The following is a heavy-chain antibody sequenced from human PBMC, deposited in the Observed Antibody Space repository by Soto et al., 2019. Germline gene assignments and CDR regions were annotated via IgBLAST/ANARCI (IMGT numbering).Heavy chain of an antibody. Sequence: SETLSLTCSVSGYSVSSSDYYWAWIRQPPGKGLEWIGSMFYSGLTYYNPSLKSRVTLSVDTSKNQFSVRLNSVTAADTAVYYCAPLSVSLSGPYGIRVWGQGTTVTVSS. V-gene: IGHV4-39*01. CDR2: MFYSGLT. D-gene: IGHD2-15*01. CDR1: GYSVSSSDYY. J-gene: IGHJ6*02. CDR3: APLSVSLSGPYGIRV.